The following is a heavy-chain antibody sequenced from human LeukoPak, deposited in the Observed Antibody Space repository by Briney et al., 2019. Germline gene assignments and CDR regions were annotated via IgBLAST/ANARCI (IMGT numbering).Heavy chain of an antibody. D-gene: IGHD6-19*01. Sequence: GGSLRLSCAASGFTFSRYDMHWVRQVIGKGLEWVSAIGTVGDTYYPGSVKGRFTISREDAKNSLYLQMNGLRAWDTAVYYCARQRETAVAGTGFDYWGQGTLVTVSS. J-gene: IGHJ4*02. V-gene: IGHV3-13*01. CDR3: ARQRETAVAGTGFDY. CDR1: GFTFSRYD. CDR2: IGTVGDT.